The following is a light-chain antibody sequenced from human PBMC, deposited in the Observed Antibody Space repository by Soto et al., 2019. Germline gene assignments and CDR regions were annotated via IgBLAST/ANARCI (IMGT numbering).Light chain of an antibody. J-gene: IGKJ4*01. V-gene: IGKV1-5*03. Sequence: DIQMTQSPSTLSASVGDRVTITCRASQSISSWLAWYQQKPGKAPKLLIYKASSLESGVPSRVSGSGSGTEFTLTISSLQPDDFATYYCQHYNSYPLAFGGGIPVEIK. CDR1: QSISSW. CDR3: QHYNSYPLA. CDR2: KAS.